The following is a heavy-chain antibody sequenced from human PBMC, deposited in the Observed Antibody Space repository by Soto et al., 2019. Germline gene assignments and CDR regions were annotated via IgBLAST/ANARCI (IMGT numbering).Heavy chain of an antibody. Sequence: LRLSCAASGFTFSSYGMHWVRQAPGKGLEWVAVISYDGSNKYYADSVKGRFTISRDNSKNTLYLQMNSLRAEDTAVYYCANDPDYFDYWGQGTLVTVSS. J-gene: IGHJ4*02. CDR2: ISYDGSNK. CDR3: ANDPDYFDY. CDR1: GFTFSSYG. V-gene: IGHV3-30*18.